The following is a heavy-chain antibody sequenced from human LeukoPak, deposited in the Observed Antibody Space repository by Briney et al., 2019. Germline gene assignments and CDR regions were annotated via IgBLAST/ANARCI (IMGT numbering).Heavy chain of an antibody. J-gene: IGHJ5*02. CDR2: IYYSGST. CDR1: GGSITSGGYY. CDR3: ARDSGDWFDP. V-gene: IGHV4-31*03. Sequence: SETLSLTCTDSGGSITSGGYYCSWIRQHPGKGLEWIGYIYYSGSTYYNPSLKSRVTISVDTSKNQFSLKLTPVTAADTAVYYCARDSGDWFDPWGQGTLVTVSS.